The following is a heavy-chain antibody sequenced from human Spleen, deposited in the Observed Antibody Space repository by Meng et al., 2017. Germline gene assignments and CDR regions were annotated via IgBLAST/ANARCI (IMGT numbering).Heavy chain of an antibody. V-gene: IGHV3-23*01. CDR3: AKYSYGLGDYFDY. CDR1: GFTFSGHW. D-gene: IGHD3-10*01. CDR2: LSGGGFTT. J-gene: IGHJ4*02. Sequence: GESLKISCAASGFTFSGHWMHWVRRAPGKGLEWLAALSGGGFTTYYADSVKGRFTISRHNSKNTLYLQVNSLRAEDTALYYCAKYSYGLGDYFDYWGQGALVTVSS.